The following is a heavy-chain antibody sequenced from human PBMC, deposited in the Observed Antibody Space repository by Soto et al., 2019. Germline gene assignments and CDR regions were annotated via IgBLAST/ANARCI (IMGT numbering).Heavy chain of an antibody. CDR1: GGSISSTSYY. CDR2: INYRGST. V-gene: IGHV4-39*01. J-gene: IGHJ2*01. D-gene: IGHD6-19*01. Sequence: QLQLQESGPGLVKPSETLSLTCTVSGGSISSTSYYWGWIRQPPGTGLEWIGSINYRGSTYYKPSLNRRRIISAYKSQNQFSLSLISVTAADTALYSCVRPSPAHSSCRPLDWYCDLWGRCTLVTVSS. CDR3: VRPSPAHSSCRPLDWYCDL.